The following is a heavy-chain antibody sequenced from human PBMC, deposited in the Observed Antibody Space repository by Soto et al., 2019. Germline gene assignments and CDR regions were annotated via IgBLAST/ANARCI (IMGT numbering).Heavy chain of an antibody. J-gene: IGHJ4*02. CDR3: ARYNAASGTYYFDF. CDR2: INHRGSA. V-gene: IGHV4-4*02. CDR1: GASVSSTYW. Sequence: SETLSLTCAVSGASVSSTYWWSWVRQPPGKGPEWIGEINHRGSANYNPSLKSRVTISVDISKSQFSLRLTSVTAADTAVYYCARYNAASGTYYFDFCGQGALVTSPQ. D-gene: IGHD6-13*01.